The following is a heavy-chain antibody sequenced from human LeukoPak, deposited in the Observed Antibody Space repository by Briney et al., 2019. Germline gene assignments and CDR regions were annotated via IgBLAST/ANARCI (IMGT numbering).Heavy chain of an antibody. D-gene: IGHD5-18*01. CDR2: IYYIGRT. CDR1: GGSISSYY. Sequence: SETLSLTCTVSGGSISSYYWTWIRQPPGKGLEWIGYIYYIGRTNYNPSLKSRVTISVDTSKNQFSLKLSSVTAADTAVYYCARRGYSYGYFDYWGQGTLVTVSS. J-gene: IGHJ4*02. CDR3: ARRGYSYGYFDY. V-gene: IGHV4-59*08.